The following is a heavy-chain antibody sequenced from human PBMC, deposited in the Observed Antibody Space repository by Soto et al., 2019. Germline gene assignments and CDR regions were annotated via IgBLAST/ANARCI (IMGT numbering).Heavy chain of an antibody. V-gene: IGHV4-59*01. Sequence: PSETLSLTCTVSGGSISSYYWSWIRQPPGKGLEWIGYIYYSGSTNYNPSLKSRVTISVDTSKNQFSLKLSSVTAADTAVYYCARVPDDLSGVGFDYWGQGTLVTV. D-gene: IGHD3-10*01. CDR1: GGSISSYY. CDR2: IYYSGST. CDR3: ARVPDDLSGVGFDY. J-gene: IGHJ4*02.